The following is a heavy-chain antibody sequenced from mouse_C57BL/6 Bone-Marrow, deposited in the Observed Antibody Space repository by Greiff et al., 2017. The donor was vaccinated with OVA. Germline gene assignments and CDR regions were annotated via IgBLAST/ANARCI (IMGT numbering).Heavy chain of an antibody. CDR3: ARDRGVRRGRYCDY. CDR1: GFTFSSYA. J-gene: IGHJ2*01. V-gene: IGHV5-4*01. Sequence: EVQLVESGGGLVKPGGSLKLSCAASGFTFSSYAMSWVRQTPEKRLEWVATISDGGSYTYYPDNVKGRFTISRDNAKNNLYLQMSHLKSEDTAMYYCARDRGVRRGRYCDYWGQGTTLTVSS. CDR2: ISDGGSYT. D-gene: IGHD2-14*01.